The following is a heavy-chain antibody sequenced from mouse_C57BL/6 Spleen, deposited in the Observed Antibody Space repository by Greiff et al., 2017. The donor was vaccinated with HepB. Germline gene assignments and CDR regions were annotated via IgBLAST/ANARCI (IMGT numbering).Heavy chain of an antibody. D-gene: IGHD1-2*01. J-gene: IGHJ2*01. V-gene: IGHV3-2*02. CDR2: ISYSGST. CDR3: ARTARIKY. Sequence: EVHLVESGPGLVKPSQSLSLTCTVTGYSITSGYGWNWIRQFPGNKLEWMGYISYSGSTNYNPSLKKSRISITRDTSKNQFFLQLNSVTTEDTATYYCARTARIKYWGQGTTLTVSS. CDR1: GYSITSGYG.